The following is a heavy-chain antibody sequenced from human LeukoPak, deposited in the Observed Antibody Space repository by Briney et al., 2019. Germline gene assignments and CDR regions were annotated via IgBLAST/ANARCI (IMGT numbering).Heavy chain of an antibody. CDR2: TNPNSGDT. CDR3: ARDYCSSTSCLFDY. Sequence: ASVKVSCKASGYTFTGYHMHWVRQAPGQGLEWMGRTNPNSGDTNYAQKFQGRVTMTRDTSISTAYMELSRLRSDDTAVYYCARDYCSSTSCLFDYWGQGTLVTVSS. J-gene: IGHJ4*02. D-gene: IGHD2-2*01. V-gene: IGHV1-2*06. CDR1: GYTFTGYH.